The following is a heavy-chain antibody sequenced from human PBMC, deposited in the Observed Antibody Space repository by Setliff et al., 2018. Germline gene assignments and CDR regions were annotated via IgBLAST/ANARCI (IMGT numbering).Heavy chain of an antibody. CDR3: ARPLEESFGGVRDSDAFDV. Sequence: PSETLSLTCAVYGGSFSGYFWSWIRQSPGRGLEWIGEINDRGSTHYNPSLKSRVAISVDTSKNLLSLRVNSVTATDTAVYYCARPLEESFGGVRDSDAFDVWGQGTMVTVSS. D-gene: IGHD3-16*01. CDR2: INDRGST. CDR1: GGSFSGYF. J-gene: IGHJ3*01. V-gene: IGHV4-34*01.